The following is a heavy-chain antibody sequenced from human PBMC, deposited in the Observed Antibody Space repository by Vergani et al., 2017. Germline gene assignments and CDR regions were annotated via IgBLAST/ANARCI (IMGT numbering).Heavy chain of an antibody. D-gene: IGHD1-1*01. J-gene: IGHJ3*02. CDR1: GFAFNTYS. CDR3: ARDIVWSDGTFDM. V-gene: IGHV3-21*01. CDR2: ISHDGGSI. Sequence: EEQLVESGGGQAQPGGSLRLSCAASGFAFNTYSMNWARQITGKGLEWVSSISHDGGSIYYAESVRGRFVIARDNARNSLYLEMNSLRAEDAALYYCARDIVWSDGTFDMWGQGTMVSVSS.